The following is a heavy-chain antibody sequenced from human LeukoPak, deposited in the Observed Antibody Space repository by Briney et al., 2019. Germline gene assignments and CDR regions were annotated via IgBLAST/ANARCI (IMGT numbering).Heavy chain of an antibody. CDR2: IYYSGST. J-gene: IGHJ4*02. CDR3: ARATPAVDYGDYVDYFDY. Sequence: SETLSLTCTVSGGSISSYYWSWIRQPPGKGLEWIGYIYYSGSTNYNPSLKSRVTIPVDTSKNQFSLKLSSVTAADTAVYYCARATPAVDYGDYVDYFDYWGQGTLVTVSS. CDR1: GGSISSYY. V-gene: IGHV4-59*01. D-gene: IGHD4-17*01.